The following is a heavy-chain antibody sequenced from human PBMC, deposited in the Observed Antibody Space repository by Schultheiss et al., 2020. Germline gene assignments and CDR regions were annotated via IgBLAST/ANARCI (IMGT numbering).Heavy chain of an antibody. V-gene: IGHV3-30*18. CDR3: AKDPQKTAMVGPCMDV. D-gene: IGHD5-18*01. CDR1: GFTFSSYG. Sequence: GGSLRLSCAASGFTFSSYGMHWVRQAPGKGLEWVAVISYDGSNKYYADSVKGRFTISRDNSKNTLYLQMNSLRAEDTAVYYCAKDPQKTAMVGPCMDVWGQGTTVTVSS. CDR2: ISYDGSNK. J-gene: IGHJ6*02.